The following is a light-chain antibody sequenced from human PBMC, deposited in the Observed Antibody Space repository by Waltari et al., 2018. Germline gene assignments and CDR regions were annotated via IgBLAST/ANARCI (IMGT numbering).Light chain of an antibody. CDR2: AAS. V-gene: IGKV1-39*01. CDR3: QQSYNAPRT. J-gene: IGKJ3*01. Sequence: DIQMTQSPSSLSASVGHRVHVTCRASQSISTYLTWYQQKPGKAPNLMIYAASTLQSGVPSRFSGSGSETDFTLTISSLQPEDFATYYCQQSYNAPRTFGLGTKVDIK. CDR1: QSISTY.